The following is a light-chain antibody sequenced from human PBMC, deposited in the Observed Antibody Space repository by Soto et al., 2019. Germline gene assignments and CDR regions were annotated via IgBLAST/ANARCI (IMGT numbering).Light chain of an antibody. V-gene: IGKV3-20*01. CDR3: QHYGSSPPVYT. CDR2: ATS. CDR1: QSASSSY. J-gene: IGKJ2*01. Sequence: ENVLTQSPGTLSLSPGERATLACRATQSASSSYVAWYQQKPGQAPRLLICATSNRATGVPDRFSGSGSGTAFTLTINRLEPEDFSVYYCQHYGSSPPVYTFGQGTKLETK.